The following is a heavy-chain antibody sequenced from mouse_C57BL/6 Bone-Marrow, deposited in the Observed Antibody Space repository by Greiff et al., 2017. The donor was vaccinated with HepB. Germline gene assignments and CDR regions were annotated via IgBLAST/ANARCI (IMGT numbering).Heavy chain of an antibody. Sequence: VKVIESGPELARPWASVKISCQAFYTFSRRVHFAIRDTNYWMQWVKQRPGQGLEWIGAIYPGNGDTSYNQKFKGKATLTADKSSSTAYMQLSSLTSEDSAVYYCACPYYDREYFDVWGTGTTVTVSS. V-gene: IGHV1-87*01. CDR3: SEDSAVYYCACPYYDREYFDV. CDR2: GQGLEWIG. D-gene: IGHD1-1*01. CDR1: YTFSRRVH. J-gene: IGHJ1*03.